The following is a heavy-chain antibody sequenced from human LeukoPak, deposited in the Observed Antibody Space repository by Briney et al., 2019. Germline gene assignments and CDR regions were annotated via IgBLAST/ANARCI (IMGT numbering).Heavy chain of an antibody. D-gene: IGHD6-19*01. CDR3: AKDVRIEVATWYYGMDV. CDR1: GFTFSSYG. V-gene: IGHV3-30*18. CDR2: ISYDGTNK. Sequence: PGGSLRLSCAASGFTFSSYGMHWVRQAPGKGLEWVAVISYDGTNKYYADSVKGRFTISRDNSKNMLYLQMNSLRAEDTAVYYCAKDVRIEVATWYYGMDVWGQGTTVTVSS. J-gene: IGHJ6*02.